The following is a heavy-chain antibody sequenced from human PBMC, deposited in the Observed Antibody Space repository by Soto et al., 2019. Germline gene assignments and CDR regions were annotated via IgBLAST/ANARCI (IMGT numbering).Heavy chain of an antibody. D-gene: IGHD3-10*01. J-gene: IGHJ5*02. Sequence: PGGSLRLSCAASGLTFSSYAMSWVRQAPGKGLEWVSAISGSGGSTYYADSVKGRFTISRDNSKNTLYLQMNSLRGEDTAIYYCARLGPYGSETYSFRYNWFDPWGQGTLVTVSS. V-gene: IGHV3-23*01. CDR2: ISGSGGST. CDR1: GLTFSSYA. CDR3: ARLGPYGSETYSFRYNWFDP.